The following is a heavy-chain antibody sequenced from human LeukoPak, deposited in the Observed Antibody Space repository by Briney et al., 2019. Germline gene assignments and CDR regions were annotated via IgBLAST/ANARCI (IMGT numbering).Heavy chain of an antibody. D-gene: IGHD6-19*01. CDR3: ATGASGDLPADY. CDR1: GFTFSSFE. CDR2: ITSSGSTT. J-gene: IGHJ4*02. V-gene: IGHV3-48*03. Sequence: GGSLRLSCAASGFTFSSFEMNWVRQAPGKGLEWVSYITSSGSTTHYADSVEGRFTISRDNSKNTLYLQMNSLRAEDTAVYYCATGASGDLPADYWGQGTLVTVSS.